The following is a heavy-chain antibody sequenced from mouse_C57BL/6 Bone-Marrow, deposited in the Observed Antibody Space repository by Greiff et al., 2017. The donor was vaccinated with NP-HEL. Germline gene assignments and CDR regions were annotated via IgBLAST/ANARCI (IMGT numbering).Heavy chain of an antibody. CDR1: GYAFSSSW. J-gene: IGHJ4*01. V-gene: IGHV1-82*01. CDR2: IYPGDGDT. Sequence: VQLQESGPELVKPGASVKISCKASGYAFSSSWMNWVKQRPGKGLEWIGRIYPGDGDTNYNGKFKGKATLTADKSYSTAYMQLSSLTSEDSAVYFCASGYGNYVRAMDYWGQGTSVTVSS. D-gene: IGHD2-10*02. CDR3: ASGYGNYVRAMDY.